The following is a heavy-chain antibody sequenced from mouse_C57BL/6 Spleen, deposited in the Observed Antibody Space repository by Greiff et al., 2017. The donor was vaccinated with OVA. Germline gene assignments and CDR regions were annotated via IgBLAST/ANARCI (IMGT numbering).Heavy chain of an antibody. Sequence: QLQQSGAELVMPGASVKLSCKASGYTFTSYWMHWVKQRPGQGLEWIGEIDPSDSYTNYNQKFKGKSTLTVDKSSSTAYMQLSSLTSEDSAVYYCARKVLRRYFDVWGTGTTVTVSS. CDR1: GYTFTSYW. CDR2: IDPSDSYT. D-gene: IGHD1-2*01. V-gene: IGHV1-69*01. CDR3: ARKVLRRYFDV. J-gene: IGHJ1*03.